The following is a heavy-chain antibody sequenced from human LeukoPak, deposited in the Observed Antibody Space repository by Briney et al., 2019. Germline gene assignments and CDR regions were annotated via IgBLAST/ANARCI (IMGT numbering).Heavy chain of an antibody. CDR3: ARSRDVLRFFSYMDV. D-gene: IGHD3-3*01. CDR1: GYSFTSYW. V-gene: IGHV5-51*01. Sequence: GESLKISCKGSGYSFTSYWIGWVRQMPGKGPEWMGIIYPGDSDTRYSPSFQGQVTISADKSISTAYLQWSSLKASDTAMYYCARSRDVLRFFSYMDVWGKGTTVTVSS. J-gene: IGHJ6*03. CDR2: IYPGDSDT.